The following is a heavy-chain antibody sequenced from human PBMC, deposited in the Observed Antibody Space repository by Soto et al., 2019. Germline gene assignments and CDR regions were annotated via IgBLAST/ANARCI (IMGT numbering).Heavy chain of an antibody. J-gene: IGHJ5*02. V-gene: IGHV4-59*08. CDR1: GGSISSYY. Sequence: SETLSLTCTVSGGSISSYYWSWIRQPPGKGLEWIGYIYYSGSTNYNPSLKSRVTISVDTSKNQFSLKLSSVTAADTAVYYCARKDDILTGYYMGNWFDPWGQGTLVTVSS. CDR2: IYYSGST. CDR3: ARKDDILTGYYMGNWFDP. D-gene: IGHD3-9*01.